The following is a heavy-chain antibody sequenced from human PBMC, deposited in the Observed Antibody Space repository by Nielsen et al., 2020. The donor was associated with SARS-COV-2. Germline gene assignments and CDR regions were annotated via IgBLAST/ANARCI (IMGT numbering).Heavy chain of an antibody. Sequence: VRQMPGKGLEWMGRIDPSDSYTNYSPSFQGHVTISADKSISTAYLQWSSLKASDTAMYYCAWNYGSGSYYPGHDAFDIRGQGTMVTVSS. CDR2: IDPSDSYT. V-gene: IGHV5-10-1*01. CDR3: AWNYGSGSYYPGHDAFDI. J-gene: IGHJ3*02. D-gene: IGHD3-10*01.